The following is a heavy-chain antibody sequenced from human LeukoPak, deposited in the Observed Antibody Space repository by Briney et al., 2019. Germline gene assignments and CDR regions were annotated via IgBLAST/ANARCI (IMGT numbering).Heavy chain of an antibody. CDR1: GFTVSSNY. D-gene: IGHD3-10*01. CDR3: ASGSGSYRTPYYYMDV. Sequence: GGSLRLSCVASGFTVSSNYMSWVRQAPGKGLEWVSVIYSGGSTYYADSVKGRFTISRDNTKNTLYLQMNSLRAEDTAVYYCASGSGSYRTPYYYMDVWGTGTTVTVSS. V-gene: IGHV3-53*01. J-gene: IGHJ6*03. CDR2: IYSGGST.